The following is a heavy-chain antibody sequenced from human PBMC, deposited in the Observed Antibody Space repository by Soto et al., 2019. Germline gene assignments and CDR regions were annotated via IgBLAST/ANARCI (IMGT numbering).Heavy chain of an antibody. CDR3: ARLGSSGWYQGSYFDY. CDR1: GGSITRNNHY. V-gene: IGHV4-39*01. D-gene: IGHD6-19*01. J-gene: IGHJ4*02. CDR2: ILYSGST. Sequence: QLQLQESGPGLVKPSETLSLTCIVSGGSITRNNHYWGWIRQSTGKGLEWIGSILYSGSTNYNPSRKSRVTLSVETSKNQFSLKTSSVTAADTAVYYCARLGSSGWYQGSYFDYWGQGTLVTVSA.